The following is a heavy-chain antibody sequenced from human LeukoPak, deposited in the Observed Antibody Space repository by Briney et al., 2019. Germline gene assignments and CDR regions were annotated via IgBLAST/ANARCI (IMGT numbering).Heavy chain of an antibody. J-gene: IGHJ4*02. V-gene: IGHV3-7*01. CDR1: GLTFSSYE. CDR3: ARQGYSSGK. D-gene: IGHD6-19*01. CDR2: IQRDGSEK. Sequence: PGGSLRLSCAASGLTFSSYEMNWVRQAPGKGLEWVASIQRDGSEKYYVESVKGRFTISRDNAKNSLYLQMNSLRAEDTAVYYCARQGYSSGKWGQGTLVTVSS.